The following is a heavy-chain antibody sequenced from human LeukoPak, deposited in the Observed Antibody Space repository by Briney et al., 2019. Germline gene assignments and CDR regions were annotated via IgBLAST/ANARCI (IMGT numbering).Heavy chain of an antibody. CDR1: GGFISTYY. J-gene: IGHJ4*02. Sequence: PSETLSLTCTVSGGFISTYYWSWIRQPPGKGLEWIGYIYYSGSTNYNPSLKSRVTISVDTSKNQFSLRLSSVTAADTAVYYCARGGPSLGVDYWGQGTLVTVSS. D-gene: IGHD5/OR15-5a*01. V-gene: IGHV4-59*01. CDR2: IYYSGST. CDR3: ARGGPSLGVDY.